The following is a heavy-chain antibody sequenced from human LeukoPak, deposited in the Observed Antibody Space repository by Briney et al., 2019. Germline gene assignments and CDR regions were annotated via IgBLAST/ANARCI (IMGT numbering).Heavy chain of an antibody. CDR2: ISWNSGSI. CDR1: GFTFDDYA. Sequence: GRSLRLSCAASGFTFDDYAMHWVRQAPGKGLEWVSGISWNSGSIGYADSVKGRFTISRDNAKNSLYLQMNSLRAEDTAVYYCARDYVSGLGAFDIWGQGTMVTVSS. V-gene: IGHV3-9*01. J-gene: IGHJ3*02. CDR3: ARDYVSGLGAFDI. D-gene: IGHD3-16*01.